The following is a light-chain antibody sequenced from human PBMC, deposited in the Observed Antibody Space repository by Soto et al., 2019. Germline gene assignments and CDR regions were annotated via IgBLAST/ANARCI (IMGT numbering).Light chain of an antibody. Sequence: QSVLTQHACVSGSPGQSITISCTGTSSDLAIYNYVSWLQHHPGKAPKLIIFGVYDRPSGVSNRFSGSKSGNTASLTISGLQAEDEADYYCSSYTSSSTPYVFGTGTKVTVL. J-gene: IGLJ1*01. CDR1: SSDLAIYNY. V-gene: IGLV2-14*01. CDR3: SSYTSSSTPYV. CDR2: GVY.